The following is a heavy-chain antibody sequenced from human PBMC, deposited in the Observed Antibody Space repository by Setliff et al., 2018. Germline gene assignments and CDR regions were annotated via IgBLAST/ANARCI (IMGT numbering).Heavy chain of an antibody. Sequence: PGGSLRLSCAVSGFTFSSYWMHWVRQVPGKGLVWVSFINGDGTITNYADSVKGRFTISRDNAKNTLYLQMNSLRGEDTAVYYCARDGHNVYYFDYWGLGTLVTVPS. CDR2: INGDGTIT. D-gene: IGHD1-1*01. J-gene: IGHJ4*02. V-gene: IGHV3-74*01. CDR1: GFTFSSYW. CDR3: ARDGHNVYYFDY.